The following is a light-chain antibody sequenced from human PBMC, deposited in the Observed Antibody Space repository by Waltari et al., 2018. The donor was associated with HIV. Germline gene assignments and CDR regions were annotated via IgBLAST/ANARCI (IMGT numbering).Light chain of an antibody. Sequence: QSVLTQPPSASGTPGQRVTISCSGNSSNIGSNYVYWYQQRPGTTPRLLIFRNNQSPSGVPDRFSGSKSGTSASLAISGRRSEDEADYFCATWDDSLSALWVFGGGTKLTVL. CDR3: ATWDDSLSALWV. V-gene: IGLV1-47*01. J-gene: IGLJ3*02. CDR1: SSNIGSNY. CDR2: RNN.